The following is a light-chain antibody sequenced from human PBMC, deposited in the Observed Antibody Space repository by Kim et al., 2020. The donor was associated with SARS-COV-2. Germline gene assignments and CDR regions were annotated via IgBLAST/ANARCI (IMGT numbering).Light chain of an antibody. Sequence: SVSPGQTASITCSGSKLGDTYAYCYQKNPAQSPILVFYQHTKRPSGIYQRFVGSSFGNTATLTISRAQTMDEADYYGQAWDSSTAVFGGGTKLTVL. J-gene: IGLJ3*02. CDR3: QAWDSSTAV. CDR2: QHT. CDR1: KLGDTY. V-gene: IGLV3-1*01.